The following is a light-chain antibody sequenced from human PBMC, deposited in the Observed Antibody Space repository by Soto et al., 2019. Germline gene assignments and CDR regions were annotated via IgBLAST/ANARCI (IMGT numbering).Light chain of an antibody. Sequence: IVMTQSPATLSVSPGERATLSCRASQSISSNLAWYQQKPGQAPRLLISGASTRTTGIPARFSGSGSGTEFTLTISSLQSEDFAVYYCQQHSTWPPAFGGGTKVEIK. J-gene: IGKJ4*01. V-gene: IGKV3-15*01. CDR2: GAS. CDR3: QQHSTWPPA. CDR1: QSISSN.